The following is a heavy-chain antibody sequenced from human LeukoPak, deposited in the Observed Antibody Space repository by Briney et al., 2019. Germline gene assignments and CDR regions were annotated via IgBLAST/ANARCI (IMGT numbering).Heavy chain of an antibody. D-gene: IGHD4/OR15-4a*01. CDR1: GFTFSSYW. V-gene: IGHV3-74*01. CDR3: TRMSREAPGLTDL. CDR2: LSPDGSST. Sequence: PGGSLRLSCAASGFTFSSYWMQWVRQAPGKGLVWVSRLSPDGSSTTSAGSVKGRFTISRDNAKNTLYLHIGSLRAADTAVYYCTRMSREAPGLTDLWGQGTLVTVSS. J-gene: IGHJ5*02.